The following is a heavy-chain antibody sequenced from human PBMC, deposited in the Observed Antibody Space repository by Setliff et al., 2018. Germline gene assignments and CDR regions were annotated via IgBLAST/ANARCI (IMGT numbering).Heavy chain of an antibody. J-gene: IGHJ3*01. Sequence: PSETLSLTCSVSGNSISNGDYYWNWIRQSPGKGLEWIGVISDSRNTHYNPSLKSRTTISVDTSKNQFSLRLTPVTAADTAVYFCARALAYLRGSTFGPDAFDFWGQGTMVTVSS. CDR2: ISDSRNT. D-gene: IGHD3-16*01. V-gene: IGHV4-30-4*01. CDR3: ARALAYLRGSTFGPDAFDF. CDR1: GNSISNGDYY.